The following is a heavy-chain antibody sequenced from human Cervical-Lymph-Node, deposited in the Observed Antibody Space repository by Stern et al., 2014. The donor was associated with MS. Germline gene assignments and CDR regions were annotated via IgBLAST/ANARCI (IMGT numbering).Heavy chain of an antibody. Sequence: QVQLQQSGPGLVKPSQTLSLTCTVSGGSISSGGYYWSWIRQHPGKGLEWIGYIYYSGSTYYNPSPKSRVTISVDTSKNQFSLKLSSVTAADTAVYYCARAHDYGGRTGAFDIWGQGTMVTVSS. J-gene: IGHJ3*02. D-gene: IGHD4-23*01. CDR1: GGSISSGGYY. CDR3: ARAHDYGGRTGAFDI. CDR2: IYYSGST. V-gene: IGHV4-31*03.